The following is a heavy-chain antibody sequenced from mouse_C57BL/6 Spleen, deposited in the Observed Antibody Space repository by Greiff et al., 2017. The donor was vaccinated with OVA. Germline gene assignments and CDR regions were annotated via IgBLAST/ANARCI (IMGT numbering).Heavy chain of an antibody. J-gene: IGHJ3*01. V-gene: IGHV1-26*01. CDR1: GYTFTDYY. Sequence: EVQLQQSGPELVKPGASVKISCKASGYTFTDYYMNWVKQSHGKSLEWIGDINPNNGGTSYNQKFKGKATLTVDKSSSTAYMELRSLTSEDSAVYYCAREDTTVVEGAWFAYWGQGTLVTVSA. CDR3: AREDTTVVEGAWFAY. D-gene: IGHD1-1*01. CDR2: INPNNGGT.